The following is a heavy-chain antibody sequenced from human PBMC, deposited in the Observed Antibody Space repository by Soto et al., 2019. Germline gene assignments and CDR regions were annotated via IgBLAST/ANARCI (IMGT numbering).Heavy chain of an antibody. Sequence: QVQLQESGPGLVKPSQTLSLTCTVSGGSLSSGDYYWSWIRQPPGKGLEWIGYIYYSGSTYYNPSLKSRVTISVDTSKNQFSLKLSSVTAADTAVYYCAREEIAAAANQNWVDPWGQGTLVTVSS. V-gene: IGHV4-30-4*01. J-gene: IGHJ5*02. CDR3: AREEIAAAANQNWVDP. D-gene: IGHD6-13*01. CDR2: IYYSGST. CDR1: GGSLSSGDYY.